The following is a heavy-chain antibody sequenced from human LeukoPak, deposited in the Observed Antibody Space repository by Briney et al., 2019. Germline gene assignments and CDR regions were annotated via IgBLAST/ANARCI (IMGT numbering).Heavy chain of an antibody. D-gene: IGHD2-2*01. Sequence: GGSLRLSCAASGFTFSSYGMHWVRQAPGKGLEWVAVISYDGSNKYYADSVKGRFTISRDNSKNTLYLQMNSLRAEDTAVYYCARGRLSCSSTSCYVDYWGQGTLVTVSS. CDR1: GFTFSSYG. CDR2: ISYDGSNK. V-gene: IGHV3-30*03. J-gene: IGHJ4*02. CDR3: ARGRLSCSSTSCYVDY.